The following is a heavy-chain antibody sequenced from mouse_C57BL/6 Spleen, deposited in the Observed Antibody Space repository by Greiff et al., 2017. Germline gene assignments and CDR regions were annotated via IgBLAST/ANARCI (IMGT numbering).Heavy chain of an antibody. CDR2: IDPSDSYT. V-gene: IGHV1-50*01. J-gene: IGHJ3*01. Sequence: QVQLQQPGAELVKPGASVKLSCKASGYTFTSYWMQWVKQRPGQGLEWIGEIDPSDSYTNYNQKFKGKATLTVDTSSSTAYMQLSSLTSEDSAVYYCARGDYYGAWFAYWGQGTLVTVSA. CDR1: GYTFTSYW. CDR3: ARGDYYGAWFAY. D-gene: IGHD1-1*01.